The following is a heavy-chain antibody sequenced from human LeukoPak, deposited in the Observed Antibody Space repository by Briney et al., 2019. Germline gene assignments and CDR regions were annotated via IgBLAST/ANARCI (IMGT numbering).Heavy chain of an antibody. CDR2: IYSGGNT. Sequence: GGSLRLSCTVSGFTVSINSMSWVRQAPGKGLEWVSFIYSGGNTHYSDSVKGRFTISRDNSKNTLYLQMNSLRAEDTAVYYCARDGDMRTTTIFGVVLGWGQGTLVTVSS. CDR1: GFTVSINS. CDR3: ARDGDMRTTTIFGVVLG. V-gene: IGHV3-66*02. D-gene: IGHD3-3*01. J-gene: IGHJ4*02.